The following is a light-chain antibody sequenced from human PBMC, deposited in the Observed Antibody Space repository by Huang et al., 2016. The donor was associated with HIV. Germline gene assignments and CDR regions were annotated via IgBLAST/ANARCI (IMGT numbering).Light chain of an antibody. CDR1: QVIFSY. CDR3: QKCNTAPAT. J-gene: IGKJ1*01. V-gene: IGKV1-27*01. CDR2: AAS. Sequence: DIQMTQSPSSLSASVGGRVTITCRASQVIFSYLAWYQQKPGKVPKLLIYAASTLQSGVPSRFSGSGSGTEFNLTINNVQPEDAAIYYCQKCNTAPATFGPGTKVEIK.